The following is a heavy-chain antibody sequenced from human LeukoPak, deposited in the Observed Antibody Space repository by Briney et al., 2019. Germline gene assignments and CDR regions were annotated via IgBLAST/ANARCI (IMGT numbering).Heavy chain of an antibody. Sequence: GGSLRLSCAASGFTFSNYWMHWVRQAPGKGLVWVSRIKSDGSIPMYADSVKGRFTISRDNAKNTLYLQMNSLGAEDTAVYYCARDRRGADTDFDYWGQGTLVTVSS. V-gene: IGHV3-74*03. D-gene: IGHD1-26*01. CDR2: IKSDGSIP. J-gene: IGHJ4*02. CDR3: ARDRRGADTDFDY. CDR1: GFTFSNYW.